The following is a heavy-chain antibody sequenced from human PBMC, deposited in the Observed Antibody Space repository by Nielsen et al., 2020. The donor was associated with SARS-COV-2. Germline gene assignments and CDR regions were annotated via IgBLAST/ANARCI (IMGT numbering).Heavy chain of an antibody. CDR3: AGGWYKLGY. CDR1: GFTFDDYA. J-gene: IGHJ4*02. V-gene: IGHV3-7*01. D-gene: IGHD6-13*01. CDR2: IKQDGSEK. Sequence: GESLKISCAASGFTFDDYAMHWVRQAPGKGLEWVANIKQDGSEKYYVDSVKGRFTISRDNAKNSLYLQMNSLRDEDTAVYYCAGGWYKLGYWGQGTLVTVSS.